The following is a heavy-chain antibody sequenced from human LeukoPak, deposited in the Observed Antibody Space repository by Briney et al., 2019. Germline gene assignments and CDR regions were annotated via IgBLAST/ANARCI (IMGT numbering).Heavy chain of an antibody. Sequence: ASVKVSCKASGGTFSSYAISWVRQAPGQGLEWMGGIIPIFDTANYAQKFQGRVTITADESTSTAYMELSSLRSEDTAVYYCARDEEYYDILTGQIWGQGTMVTVSS. D-gene: IGHD3-9*01. V-gene: IGHV1-69*01. CDR1: GGTFSSYA. J-gene: IGHJ3*02. CDR3: ARDEEYYDILTGQI. CDR2: IIPIFDTA.